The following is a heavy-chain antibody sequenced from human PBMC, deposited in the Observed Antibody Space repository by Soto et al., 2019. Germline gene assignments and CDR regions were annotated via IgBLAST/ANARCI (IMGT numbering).Heavy chain of an antibody. CDR2: IGTAGDT. V-gene: IGHV3-13*01. CDR3: ARGRYDYGDSEAYWFDP. J-gene: IGHJ5*02. Sequence: EVQLVESGGGLVQPGGSLRLSCAASGFTFSSYDMHWVRQATGKGLEWVSAIGTAGDTYYPGSVKGRFTISRENAKNSLYLQMNSLRAGDTAVYYCARGRYDYGDSEAYWFDPWGQGTLVTVSS. CDR1: GFTFSSYD. D-gene: IGHD4-17*01.